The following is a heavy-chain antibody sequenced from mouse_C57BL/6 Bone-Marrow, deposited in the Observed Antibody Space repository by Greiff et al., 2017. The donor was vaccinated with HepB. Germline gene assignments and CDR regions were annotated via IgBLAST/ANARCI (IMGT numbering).Heavy chain of an antibody. Sequence: QVQLQQPGAELVKPGASVKLSCKASGYTFTSYWMHWVKQRPGQGLEWIGMIHPNSGSTNYNEKFKSKATLTVDKSSSTAYMQLSSLTSEDSAVYYCARGGDSSNPFAYWGQGTLVTVSA. CDR3: ARGGDSSNPFAY. CDR1: GYTFTSYW. CDR2: IHPNSGST. J-gene: IGHJ3*01. D-gene: IGHD2-5*01. V-gene: IGHV1-64*01.